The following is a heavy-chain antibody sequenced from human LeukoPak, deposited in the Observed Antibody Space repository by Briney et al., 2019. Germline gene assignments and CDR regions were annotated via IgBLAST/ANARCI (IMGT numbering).Heavy chain of an antibody. V-gene: IGHV3-7*01. CDR3: VSQQLAPP. CDR2: INQDGSEV. Sequence: PGGSLRLSCVASGFSFNTLWMTWVRQAPGKGLEWVANINQDGSEVHYVDSVKGRFTISRDNAKNSLYLEMNSLRGDDTAVYYSVSQQLAPPWGQGTLVTVSS. CDR1: GFSFNTLW. D-gene: IGHD5-24*01. J-gene: IGHJ5*02.